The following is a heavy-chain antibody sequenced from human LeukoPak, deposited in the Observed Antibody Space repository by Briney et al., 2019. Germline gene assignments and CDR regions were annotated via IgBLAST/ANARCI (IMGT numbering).Heavy chain of an antibody. CDR1: GFIVSSNY. CDR2: IYSGGST. V-gene: IGHV3-66*01. Sequence: GGSLRLSCAASGFIVSSNYMSWVRQAPGKGLEWVSVIYSGGSTVYADSVKGRFTISRDNSNNTLYLQMNSLRVEDTAVYYCARAGPISPFNWFDTWGQGTLVTVSS. D-gene: IGHD1-1*01. J-gene: IGHJ5*02. CDR3: ARAGPISPFNWFDT.